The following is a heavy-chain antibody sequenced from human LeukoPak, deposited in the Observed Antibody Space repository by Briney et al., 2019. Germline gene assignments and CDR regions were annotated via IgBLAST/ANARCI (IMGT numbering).Heavy chain of an antibody. D-gene: IGHD4-4*01. V-gene: IGHV3-30*18. CDR2: ISYDGRNK. CDR3: AKATPPRDGSNPDY. Sequence: GGSLRLSCAASGFTFSTYGMHWVRQAPGKGLEWVAVISYDGRNKYYADSVKGRFTISRDNSKNTLYLQMNSLRAEDTAVYYCAKATPPRDGSNPDYWGQGALVTVSS. CDR1: GFTFSTYG. J-gene: IGHJ4*02.